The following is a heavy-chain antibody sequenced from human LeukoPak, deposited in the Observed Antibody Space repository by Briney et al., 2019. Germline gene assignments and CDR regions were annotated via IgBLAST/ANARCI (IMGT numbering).Heavy chain of an antibody. CDR1: GYTFTGYY. J-gene: IGHJ4*02. CDR3: ARGTYYDSSAYSGVRLFDY. CDR2: INPSSGGT. Sequence: GASVKVSCKASGYTFTGYYMHWVRQAPGQGLEWMGWINPSSGGTNYAQKFQGRVTMTRDTSISTAYMELTRLTSDDTAVYYCARGTYYDSSAYSGVRLFDYWGQGTLVTVSS. V-gene: IGHV1-2*02. D-gene: IGHD3-22*01.